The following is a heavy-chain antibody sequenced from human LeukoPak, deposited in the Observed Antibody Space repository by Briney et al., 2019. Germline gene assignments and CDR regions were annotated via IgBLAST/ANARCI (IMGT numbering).Heavy chain of an antibody. CDR1: GYTFTSYG. V-gene: IGHV1-18*01. CDR2: ISAYNGNT. J-gene: IGHJ4*02. D-gene: IGHD2-2*01. Sequence: ASVKVSCKASGYTFTSYGISSVRQAPGQGLEWMGWISAYNGNTNYAQKLQGRVTMTTDTSTSTAYMELRSLRSDDTAVYYCARGAPVVQAATFDYWGQGTLVTVSS. CDR3: ARGAPVVQAATFDY.